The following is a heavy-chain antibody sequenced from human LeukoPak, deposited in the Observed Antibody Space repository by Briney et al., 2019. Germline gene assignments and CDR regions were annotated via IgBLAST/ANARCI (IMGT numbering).Heavy chain of an antibody. CDR2: FDPEDGET. V-gene: IGHV1-24*01. CDR1: GYTLTELS. CDR3: ATGFGSGSYYSFDY. D-gene: IGHD3-10*01. Sequence: ASVKVSSKVSGYTLTELSMHWVRQAPGKGLERMGGFDPEDGETIYAQKLQGRVTITEDTSTDTAYMELSSLRSEDTAVYYCATGFGSGSYYSFDYWGQGSLVTDSS. J-gene: IGHJ4*02.